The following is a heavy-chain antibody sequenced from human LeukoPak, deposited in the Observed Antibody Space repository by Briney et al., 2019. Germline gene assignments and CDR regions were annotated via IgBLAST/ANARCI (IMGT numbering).Heavy chain of an antibody. CDR3: ARLMSVAAAWFDP. CDR2: INSDGSST. CDR1: GFTFSSKW. Sequence: PGGSLRLSCAASGFTFSSKWMHWVRQTPGRGRMWVSRINSDGSSTTYADSVKGRFTISRDNAKNTLYLQMNSLRAEDTAVYYCARLMSVAAAWFDPWGQGTLVIVSS. J-gene: IGHJ5*02. D-gene: IGHD6-13*01. V-gene: IGHV3-74*01.